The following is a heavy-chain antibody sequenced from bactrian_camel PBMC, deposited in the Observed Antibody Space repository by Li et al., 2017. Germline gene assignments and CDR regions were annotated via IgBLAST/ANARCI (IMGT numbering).Heavy chain of an antibody. CDR1: GSTVSNYC. CDR3: AADHARHTIATMTLGFDY. CDR2: IFNDGMT. V-gene: IGHV3S53*01. D-gene: IGHD4*01. J-gene: IGHJ4*01. Sequence: HVQLVESGGDSVQAGGSLRPSCVARGSTVSNYCMARFRQVPGKEREGVATIFNDGMTSYAGSVRGRFTISQDKAKNTLYLQMNSLEPEDTGMYVCAADHARHTIATMTLGFDYLGQGTQVTVS.